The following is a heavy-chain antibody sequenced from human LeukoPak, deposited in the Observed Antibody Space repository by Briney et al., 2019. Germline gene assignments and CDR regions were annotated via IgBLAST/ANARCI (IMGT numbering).Heavy chain of an antibody. CDR1: GFTFSSYA. V-gene: IGHV3-23*01. J-gene: IGHJ4*02. D-gene: IGHD5-12*01. Sequence: GGSLRLSCAASGFTFSSYAMSWVRQAPGKGLEWVSAISGSGGSTYYADSVKGRLTISRDNSKNTLYLQMNSLRAEDTAVYYCAKDPRGYSGYDSGPFDYWGQGTLVTVSS. CDR2: ISGSGGST. CDR3: AKDPRGYSGYDSGPFDY.